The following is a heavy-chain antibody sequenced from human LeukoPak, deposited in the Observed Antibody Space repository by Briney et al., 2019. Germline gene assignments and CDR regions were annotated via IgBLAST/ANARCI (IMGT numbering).Heavy chain of an antibody. D-gene: IGHD3-3*01. V-gene: IGHV3-7*01. J-gene: IGHJ4*02. CDR3: ARGRDFWSGYSDY. CDR1: GFTFSSYW. Sequence: GGSLRLSCAASGFTFSSYWMSWVRQAPGKGLEWVANIRQDGSEKYYADPVKGRFTISRDNAKNSLYLQMNSLRAEDTAVYYCARGRDFWSGYSDYWGQGTLVTVSS. CDR2: IRQDGSEK.